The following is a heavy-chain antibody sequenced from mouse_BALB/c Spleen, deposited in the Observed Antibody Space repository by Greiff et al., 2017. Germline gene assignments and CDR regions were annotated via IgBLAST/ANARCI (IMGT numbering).Heavy chain of an antibody. CDR3: AREHGSSHWYFDV. CDR1: GFTFSSYG. D-gene: IGHD1-1*01. J-gene: IGHJ1*01. CDR2: INSNGGST. Sequence: EVMLVESGGGLVKPGGSLKLSCAASGFTFSSYGMSWVRQTPDKRLELVATINSNGGSTYYPDSVKGRFTISRDNAKNTLYLQMSSLKSEDTAMYYCAREHGSSHWYFDVWGAGTTVTVSS. V-gene: IGHV5-6-3*01.